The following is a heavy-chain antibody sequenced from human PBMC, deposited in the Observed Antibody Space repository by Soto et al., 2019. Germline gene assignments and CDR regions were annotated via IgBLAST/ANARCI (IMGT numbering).Heavy chain of an antibody. CDR1: GGSFSGYY. V-gene: IGHV4-34*01. CDR2: INHSGST. CDR3: ARVGGSWYTDY. Sequence: SETLCLTCAVYGGSFSGYYWSWIRQPPGKGLEWIGEINHSGSTNYNPSLKSRVTISVDTSKNQFSLKLSSVTAADTAVYYCARVGGSWYTDYWGQGTLVTVSS. J-gene: IGHJ4*02. D-gene: IGHD6-13*01.